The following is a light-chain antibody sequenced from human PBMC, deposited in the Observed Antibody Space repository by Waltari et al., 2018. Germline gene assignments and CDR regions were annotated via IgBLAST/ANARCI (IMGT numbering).Light chain of an antibody. CDR1: QNINRW. J-gene: IGKJ4*01. V-gene: IGKV1-5*03. CDR3: QQYDSYSLT. CDR2: KAS. Sequence: DIQMTQSPSTLSASVGDRVTITCRASQNINRWLAWYQQKPGTVPKLLIFKASSLKSGVPSRFSGSGSGTEFTLTISSLQPDDFATYYCQQYDSYSLTLGGGTKVEI.